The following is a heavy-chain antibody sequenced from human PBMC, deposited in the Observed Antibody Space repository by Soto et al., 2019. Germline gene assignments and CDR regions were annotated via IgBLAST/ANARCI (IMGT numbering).Heavy chain of an antibody. CDR2: IYYSGST. D-gene: IGHD2-21*02. CDR1: GGSISSYY. J-gene: IGHJ4*02. V-gene: IGHV4-59*01. CDR3: ESFVTASYFDY. Sequence: PSETLSLTCTVSGGSISSYYWSWIRQPPGKGLEWIGYIYYSGSTNYNPSLKSRVTISVDTSKNQFSLKLSSVTAADTAVYYCESFVTASYFDYWGQGTLVTVAS.